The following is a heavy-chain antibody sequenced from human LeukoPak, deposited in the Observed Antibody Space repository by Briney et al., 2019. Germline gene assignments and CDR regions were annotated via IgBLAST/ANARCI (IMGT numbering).Heavy chain of an antibody. CDR1: GFTFSSYG. Sequence: PGGSLRLSCAASGFTFSSYGMHWVRQAPGKGLEWVAVIWYDGSNKYYADSVKGRFTISRDNSKNTLYLQMNSLRAEDTAVYYCARSSGGSYLLFDYWGQGTLVTVSS. J-gene: IGHJ4*02. CDR3: ARSSGGSYLLFDY. CDR2: IWYDGSNK. V-gene: IGHV3-33*01. D-gene: IGHD1-26*01.